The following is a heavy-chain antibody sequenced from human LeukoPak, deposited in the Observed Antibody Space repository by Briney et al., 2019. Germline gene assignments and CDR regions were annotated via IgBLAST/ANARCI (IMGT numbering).Heavy chain of an antibody. V-gene: IGHV4-39*02. CDR3: ASDKGYSNNYFDY. D-gene: IGHD6-13*01. CDR2: IYYSGST. Sequence: PSETLSLTCTVSGGSIISSSYYWGWIRQPPGKGLEWIGSIYYSGSTYYNSSLKSRVTISVDTSKNQFSLKLSSMTVADTAVYYCASDKGYSNNYFDYWGQGTLVTVSS. CDR1: GGSIISSSYY. J-gene: IGHJ4*02.